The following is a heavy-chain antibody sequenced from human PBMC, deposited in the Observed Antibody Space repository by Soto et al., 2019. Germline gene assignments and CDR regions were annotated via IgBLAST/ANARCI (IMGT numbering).Heavy chain of an antibody. CDR3: ARDGRYCSSTSCYGDTGWFDP. J-gene: IGHJ5*02. Sequence: PGGSLRLSCAASGFTFSSYGMHWVRQAPGKGLEWVAVIWYDGSNKYYADSVKGRFTISRDNSKNTLYLQMNSLRAEDTAVHYCARDGRYCSSTSCYGDTGWFDPWGQGTLVTVSS. D-gene: IGHD2-2*01. V-gene: IGHV3-33*01. CDR2: IWYDGSNK. CDR1: GFTFSSYG.